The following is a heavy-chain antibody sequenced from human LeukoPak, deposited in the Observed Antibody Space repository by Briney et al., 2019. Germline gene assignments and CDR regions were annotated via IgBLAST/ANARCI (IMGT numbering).Heavy chain of an antibody. CDR1: GFTFSSYW. CDR2: IKQDGSER. CDR3: ARDGRPIDY. Sequence: GGSLRLSCAASGFTFSSYWMSWVRQAPGKGLEWVANIKQDGSERYYVDSVTGRFTISRDNAKNSLYLQLNSLRAEDTAVYYCARDGRPIDYWGQGTLVIVSS. J-gene: IGHJ4*02. V-gene: IGHV3-7*03.